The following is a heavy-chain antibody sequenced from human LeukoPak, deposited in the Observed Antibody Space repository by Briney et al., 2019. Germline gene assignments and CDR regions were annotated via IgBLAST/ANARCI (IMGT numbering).Heavy chain of an antibody. CDR3: ARERGRNYPYTPGTDY. V-gene: IGHV3-30*04. CDR1: GFTFSSYA. J-gene: IGHJ4*02. D-gene: IGHD1-7*01. Sequence: PGGSLRLSCAASGFTFSSYAMHWVRQAPGKGLEWVAVISYDGSNKYYADSVKGRFTISRDNSKNTLYLQMNSLRAEDTAVYYCARERGRNYPYTPGTDYWGQGTLVTVSS. CDR2: ISYDGSNK.